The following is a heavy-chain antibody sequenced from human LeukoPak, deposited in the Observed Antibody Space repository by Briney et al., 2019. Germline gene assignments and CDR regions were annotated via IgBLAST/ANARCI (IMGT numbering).Heavy chain of an antibody. CDR3: ARARYITVSPFDP. D-gene: IGHD3-16*02. CDR1: GFTVSSNY. CDR2: IYSGGST. V-gene: IGHV3-66*01. J-gene: IGHJ5*02. Sequence: GGSLRLSCAASGFTVSSNYMSWVRQAPGKGLEWVSVIYSGGSTYYADSVKGRFTISRDNSKNTLYLQMNSLRAEDTAVYYCARARYITVSPFDPWGRGTLVTVSS.